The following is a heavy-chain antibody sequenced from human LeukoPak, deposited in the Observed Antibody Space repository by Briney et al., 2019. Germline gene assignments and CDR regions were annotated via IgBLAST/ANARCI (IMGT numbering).Heavy chain of an antibody. CDR1: GGSISSYY. CDR3: ARGRGHYYDSSGSKIFDY. V-gene: IGHV4-59*12. D-gene: IGHD3-22*01. J-gene: IGHJ4*02. CDR2: IYYSGST. Sequence: SETLSLTCTVSGGSISSYYWSWIRQPPGKGLEWIGYIYYSGSTNYNPSLKSRVTISVDTSKNQFSLKLSSVTAADTAVYYCARGRGHYYDSSGSKIFDYWGQGTLVTVSS.